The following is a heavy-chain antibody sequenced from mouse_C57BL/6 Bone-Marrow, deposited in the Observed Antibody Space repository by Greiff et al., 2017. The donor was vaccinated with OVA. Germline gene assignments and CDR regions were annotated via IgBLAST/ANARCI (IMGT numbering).Heavy chain of an antibody. J-gene: IGHJ4*01. V-gene: IGHV7-3*01. CDR3: ARGRAMDY. CDR1: GFTFTDYY. Sequence: EVQLQQSGGGLVQPGGSLSLSCAASGFTFTDYYMSWVRQPPGKALEWLGFIRNKANGYTTEYSASVKGRFTISRDNSQSILYLQMNALRAEDSATYYCARGRAMDYWGQGTSVTVSS. CDR2: IRNKANGYTT.